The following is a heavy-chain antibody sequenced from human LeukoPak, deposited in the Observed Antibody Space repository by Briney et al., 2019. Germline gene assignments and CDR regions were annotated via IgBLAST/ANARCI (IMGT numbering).Heavy chain of an antibody. D-gene: IGHD3-22*01. Sequence: PSETLSLTCTVSGGSISSSSYYWGWIRQPPGKGLEWIGSIYYSGSTYYNPSLKSRVTISVDTSKNQLSLKLSSVTAADTAVYYCARQTDYYDSSGYYIDAFDIWGQGTMVTVSS. CDR3: ARQTDYYDSSGYYIDAFDI. V-gene: IGHV4-39*01. J-gene: IGHJ3*02. CDR2: IYYSGST. CDR1: GGSISSSSYY.